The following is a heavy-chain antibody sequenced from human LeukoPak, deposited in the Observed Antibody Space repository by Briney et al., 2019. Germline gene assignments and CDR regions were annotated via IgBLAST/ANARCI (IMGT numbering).Heavy chain of an antibody. Sequence: GGSLRLSCAASGFTFSSYWMSWVRQAPGKGLEWVSYISSSGSTIYYADSVKGRFTISRDNAKNSLYLQMNSLRAEDTAVYYCARAQYYRRWVNFDYWGQGTLVTVSS. V-gene: IGHV3-48*04. CDR3: ARAQYYRRWVNFDY. J-gene: IGHJ4*02. CDR1: GFTFSSYW. D-gene: IGHD2/OR15-2a*01. CDR2: ISSSGSTI.